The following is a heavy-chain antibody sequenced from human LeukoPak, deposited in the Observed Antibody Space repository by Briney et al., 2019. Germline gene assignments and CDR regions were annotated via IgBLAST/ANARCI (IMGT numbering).Heavy chain of an antibody. CDR2: ISVDGGST. CDR1: GFTFDDYA. CDR3: AKGTRLLYGDYAFSMDV. D-gene: IGHD4-17*01. J-gene: IGHJ6*02. Sequence: GGSLRLSCAASGFTFDDYAMHWVRQAPGKGLEWVSLISVDGGSTYYADSVKGRFTISRDNSKTSLYLQMNSLRTEDTALYYCAKGTRLLYGDYAFSMDVWGQGTTVTVSS. V-gene: IGHV3-43*02.